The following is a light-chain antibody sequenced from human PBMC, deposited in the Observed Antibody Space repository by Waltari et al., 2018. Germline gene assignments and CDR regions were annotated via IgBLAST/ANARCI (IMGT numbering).Light chain of an antibody. CDR1: QSLLHSNGYNY. CDR2: LGS. Sequence: DIVMTQSPLSLPVTPGEPASISCRSSQSLLHSNGYNYLDWYLQKPGPSPQLLIYLGSTRASGVPDRFSGSGSGTDFTLKISRVEAEDVGVYYCMQALQTRLTFGGGTKVEIK. CDR3: MQALQTRLT. J-gene: IGKJ4*01. V-gene: IGKV2-28*01.